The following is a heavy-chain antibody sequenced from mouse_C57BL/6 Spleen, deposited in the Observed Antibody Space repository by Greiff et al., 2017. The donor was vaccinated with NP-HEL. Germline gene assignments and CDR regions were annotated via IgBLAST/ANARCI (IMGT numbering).Heavy chain of an antibody. Sequence: QVQLQQSGAELVRPGTSVKMSCKASGYTFTNYWIGWAKQRPGHGLEWIGDIYPGGGYTNYNEKFKGKATLTADKSSSTAYMQFSSLTSEDSAIYYCARGGDGSSGYFDVWGTGTTVTVSS. CDR1: GYTFTNYW. CDR3: ARGGDGSSGYFDV. V-gene: IGHV1-63*01. J-gene: IGHJ1*03. D-gene: IGHD1-1*01. CDR2: IYPGGGYT.